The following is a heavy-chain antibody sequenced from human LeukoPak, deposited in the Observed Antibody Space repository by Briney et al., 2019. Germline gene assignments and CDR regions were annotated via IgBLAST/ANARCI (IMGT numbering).Heavy chain of an antibody. CDR3: ARDQAGTTNAIDY. CDR2: IWYDGSNK. D-gene: IGHD1/OR15-1a*01. J-gene: IGHJ4*02. V-gene: IGHV3-33*01. Sequence: GGSLRLSCAASGFTFSDYGMYWVRQAPGKGLEWVGVIWYDGSNKYYADSVKGRFTISRDNAKNTLYLQMNSLRAEDTAVYYCARDQAGTTNAIDYWGQGTLVTVSS. CDR1: GFTFSDYG.